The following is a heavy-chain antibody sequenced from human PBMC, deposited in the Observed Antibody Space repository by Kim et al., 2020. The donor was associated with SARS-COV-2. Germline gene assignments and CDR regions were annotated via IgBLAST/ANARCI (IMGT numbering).Heavy chain of an antibody. CDR2: IYYSGST. J-gene: IGHJ6*03. V-gene: IGHV4-59*08. CDR1: GGSISSYY. Sequence: ETLSLTCTVSGGSISSYYWSWIRQPPGKGLEWIGYIYYSGSTKYNPSLKSRVTISVDTSKNQFSLKLSSVTAADTAVYYCARLNRQVLRYFGAYYYYY. CDR3: ARLNRQVLRYFGAYYYYY. D-gene: IGHD3-9*01.